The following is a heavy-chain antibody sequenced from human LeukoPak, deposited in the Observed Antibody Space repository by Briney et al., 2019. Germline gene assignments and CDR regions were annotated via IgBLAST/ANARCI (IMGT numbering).Heavy chain of an antibody. CDR2: ISGSGGST. D-gene: IGHD3-9*01. V-gene: IGHV3-23*01. CDR3: AKDSPSLLTGYGMDV. J-gene: IGHJ6*02. Sequence: GGSLRLSCAASGFTFSNVWMSCVRQAPGKGLEWVSAISGSGGSTYYADSVKGRFTISRDNSKNTLYLQMNSLRAEDTAVYYCAKDSPSLLTGYGMDVWGQGTTVTVSS. CDR1: GFTFSNVW.